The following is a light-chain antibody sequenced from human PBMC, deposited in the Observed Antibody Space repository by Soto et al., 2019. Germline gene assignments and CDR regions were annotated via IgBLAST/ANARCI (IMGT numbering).Light chain of an antibody. CDR3: QQYDSYLT. Sequence: DIQMTQSPSTLSASVGDRVTITCRASQSISSWVAWYQQKPGKAPKLMIYKASSLESGVPSRFSGSGSETEFTLTISSLQPDDFATYYCQQYDSYLTFGGGTKVEIK. CDR2: KAS. V-gene: IGKV1-5*03. CDR1: QSISSW. J-gene: IGKJ4*01.